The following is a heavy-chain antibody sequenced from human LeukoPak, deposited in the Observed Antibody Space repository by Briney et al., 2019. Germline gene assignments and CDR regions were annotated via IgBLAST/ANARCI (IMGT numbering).Heavy chain of an antibody. CDR2: IYHSGST. Sequence: SQTLSLTYSVSGGSISSGGYYWSWIRHPPGKGLEWIGYIYHSGSTYYNASLKSRVTISVDRSKNQFSLKLSSVTAADTAVYYCARERGQPNCSSTSCYKEGFDPWGQGTLVTVSS. D-gene: IGHD2-2*01. CDR1: GGSISSGGYY. CDR3: ARERGQPNCSSTSCYKEGFDP. V-gene: IGHV4-30-2*01. J-gene: IGHJ5*02.